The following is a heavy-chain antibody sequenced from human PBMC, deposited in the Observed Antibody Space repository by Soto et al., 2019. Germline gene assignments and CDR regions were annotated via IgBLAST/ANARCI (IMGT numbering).Heavy chain of an antibody. CDR2: INHSGST. Sequence: SETLSLTCAVYGGSFSGYYWSWIRQPPGKGLEWIGEINHSGSTNYNPSLKSRVTISVDTSKNQFSLKLSSVTAADTAVYYCARRGLYNWNYYYFDYWGQGTLVTVSS. CDR3: ARRGLYNWNYYYFDY. D-gene: IGHD1-7*01. V-gene: IGHV4-34*01. CDR1: GGSFSGYY. J-gene: IGHJ4*02.